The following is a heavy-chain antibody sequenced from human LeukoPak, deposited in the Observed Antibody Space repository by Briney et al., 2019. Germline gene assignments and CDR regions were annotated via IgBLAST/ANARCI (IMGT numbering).Heavy chain of an antibody. CDR3: ARIPSIPYYYGSGSMYFDY. D-gene: IGHD3-10*01. Sequence: SETLSLTCAVSGGSISSGGYSWSWIRQPPGKGLEWIGYIYHSGSTYYNPSLKSRVTISVDTSKNQFSLKLSSVTAADTAVYYCARIPSIPYYYGSGSMYFDYWGQGTLVTVSS. CDR1: GGSISSGGYS. V-gene: IGHV4-30-2*01. J-gene: IGHJ4*02. CDR2: IYHSGST.